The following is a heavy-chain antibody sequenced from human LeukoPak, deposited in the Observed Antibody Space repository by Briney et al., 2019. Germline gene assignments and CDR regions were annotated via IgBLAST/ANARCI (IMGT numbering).Heavy chain of an antibody. D-gene: IGHD6-19*01. J-gene: IGHJ4*02. V-gene: IGHV4-59*08. CDR1: GGSISSYY. Sequence: SETLSLTCTVFGGSISSYYWSWIRQPPGKGLEWIGYIYYSGSTNYNPSLKSRVTISVDTSKNRFSLKLSSVTAADTAVYYCARTPSSGWYFYFDYWGQGTLVTVSS. CDR3: ARTPSSGWYFYFDY. CDR2: IYYSGST.